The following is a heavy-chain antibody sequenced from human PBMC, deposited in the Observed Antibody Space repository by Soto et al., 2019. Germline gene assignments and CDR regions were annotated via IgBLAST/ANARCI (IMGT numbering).Heavy chain of an antibody. J-gene: IGHJ6*03. Sequence: QVQLVESGGGLVKPGGSLRLSCAASGFTFSDYYMSWIRQAPGKGLEWVSYISSSGSTIYYADSVKGRFTISRDNAKNSLYLQMNSLGAEDTAVYYCARDPFPDIYSSSSSRVYYYYYMDVWGKGTTVTVSS. CDR3: ARDPFPDIYSSSSSRVYYYYYMDV. D-gene: IGHD6-6*01. CDR1: GFTFSDYY. CDR2: ISSSGSTI. V-gene: IGHV3-11*01.